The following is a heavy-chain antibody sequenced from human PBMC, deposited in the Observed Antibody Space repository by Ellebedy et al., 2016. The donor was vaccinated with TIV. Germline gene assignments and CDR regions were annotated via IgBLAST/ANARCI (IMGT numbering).Heavy chain of an antibody. CDR3: ATENLLPDYAIEY. V-gene: IGHV3-33*01. D-gene: IGHD3-9*01. J-gene: IGHJ4*02. CDR1: GFTFNTYA. CDR2: IWFDGSVK. Sequence: PGGSLRLSCAASGFTFNTYAMHRVRQAPGRGLEWVALIWFDGSVKLYADSVQGRFTISRDNSKNTLFLQMNSLRAEDTAIYYCATENLLPDYAIEYWGQGTLVTVSS.